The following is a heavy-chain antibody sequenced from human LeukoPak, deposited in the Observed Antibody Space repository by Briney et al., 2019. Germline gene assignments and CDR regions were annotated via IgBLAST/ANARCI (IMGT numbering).Heavy chain of an antibody. CDR2: IYYSGST. CDR1: GGSISSSSYY. D-gene: IGHD1-26*01. V-gene: IGHV4-39*07. CDR3: FPMGGRIVGATDDAFDI. Sequence: SETLSLTCTVSGGSISSSSYYWGWIRQPPGKGLEWIGSIYYSGSTYYNPSLKRRVTISVDTSKNQFSLKLSSVTAADTAVNYCFPMGGRIVGATDDAFDIWGQGTMVTVSS. J-gene: IGHJ3*02.